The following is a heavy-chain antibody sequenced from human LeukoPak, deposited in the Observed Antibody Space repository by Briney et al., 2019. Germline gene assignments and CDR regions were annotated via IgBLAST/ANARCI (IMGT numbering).Heavy chain of an antibody. D-gene: IGHD6-6*01. Sequence: SETLSLTCTVSGGSISSADYYWSWIRQPPGKGLEWIGYIYYSGSTYYNSSLKSRITISVDTSKNQSSLKLSSVTAADTAVYYCARAGKGSIAVPFDPWGQGTLVTVSS. CDR2: IYYSGST. V-gene: IGHV4-30-4*08. CDR1: GGSISSADYY. CDR3: ARAGKGSIAVPFDP. J-gene: IGHJ5*02.